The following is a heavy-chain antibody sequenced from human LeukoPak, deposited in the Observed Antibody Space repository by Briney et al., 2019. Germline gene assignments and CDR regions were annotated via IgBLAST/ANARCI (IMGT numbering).Heavy chain of an antibody. CDR1: GGSISSYY. CDR3: ARHVADILNGFDP. V-gene: IGHV4-4*09. J-gene: IGHJ5*02. D-gene: IGHD3-9*01. Sequence: SETLSLTCTVSGGSISSYYWSWIRQPPGKGLEWIRYIYTSGSTNYNTSLKSRITISVDTSKNQFSLKLSPVTAANTAVYYCARHVADILNGFDPWGQGTLVTVSS. CDR2: IYTSGST.